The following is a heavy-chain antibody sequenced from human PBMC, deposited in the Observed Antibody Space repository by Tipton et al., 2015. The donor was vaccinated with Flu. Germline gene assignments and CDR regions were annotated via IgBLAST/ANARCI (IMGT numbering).Heavy chain of an antibody. Sequence: TLSLTCTVSGASITENYWSWIRQPPGKGLEWIGYIHYSGSTNYRSSLMSRVTISVDTSKNQFSLNLTSVTAADTAIYYCARVRTYTSGYFESYYFDYWGLGTLVTVSS. V-gene: IGHV4-59*01. CDR2: IHYSGST. D-gene: IGHD3-22*01. J-gene: IGHJ4*02. CDR3: ARVRTYTSGYFESYYFDY. CDR1: GASITENY.